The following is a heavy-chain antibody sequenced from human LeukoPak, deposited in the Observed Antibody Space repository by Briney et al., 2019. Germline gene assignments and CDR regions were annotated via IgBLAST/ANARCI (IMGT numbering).Heavy chain of an antibody. V-gene: IGHV3-7*01. D-gene: IGHD1-26*01. CDR3: ARDVGGSLDY. CDR1: GFTFSTYW. CDR2: IKGDESAK. J-gene: IGHJ4*02. Sequence: PGGSLRLSCVGSGFTFSTYWMAWVRQAPGKGLEWVANIKGDESAKHQADSVKGRFTIFRDSAQNSVYLQMSSLRGEDPAVYYCARDVGGSLDYWGQGTLVTVSS.